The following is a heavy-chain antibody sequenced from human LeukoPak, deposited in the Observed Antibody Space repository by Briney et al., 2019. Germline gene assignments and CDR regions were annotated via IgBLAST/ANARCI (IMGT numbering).Heavy chain of an antibody. CDR1: DFTFSTYS. J-gene: IGHJ6*03. Sequence: GGSLRLSCAASDFTFSTYSMNWVRQAPGKGLEWVSSISSESSYIYYADSVKGRFTISRDDAKKSLYLQMNSLRADDTAVYFCARYCSSSRCLYYYHMDVWGKGTTVTASS. CDR3: ARYCSSSRCLYYYHMDV. D-gene: IGHD2-2*01. CDR2: ISSESSYI. V-gene: IGHV3-21*01.